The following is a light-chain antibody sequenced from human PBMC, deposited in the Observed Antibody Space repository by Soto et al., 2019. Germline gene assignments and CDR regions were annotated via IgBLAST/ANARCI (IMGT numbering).Light chain of an antibody. CDR3: QHYNVYYMYT. J-gene: IGKJ2*01. CDR2: DAS. V-gene: IGKV1-5*01. Sequence: IQMTQSPSTLSASVGDRVTITCRASQNINNWLAWFQQKPGEAPKLLIYDASTLESGVPSRFSGSGTGTEFTLTISSLQPDDYATYSCQHYNVYYMYTFGQGTKVDSK. CDR1: QNINNW.